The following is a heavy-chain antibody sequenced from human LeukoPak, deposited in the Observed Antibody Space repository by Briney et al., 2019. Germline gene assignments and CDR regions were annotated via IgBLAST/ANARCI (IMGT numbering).Heavy chain of an antibody. CDR3: VRHLGSCSDGSCSYYYYGMDV. J-gene: IGHJ6*02. CDR1: GYSFTSYW. D-gene: IGHD2-15*01. Sequence: GESLKISCKGSGYSFTSYWIGWVRQMPGKGLEWMGIVYPGDSNTRYSPSFQGQVTISADKSISTAYLQWSSLKASDTAMYYCVRHLGSCSDGSCSYYYYGMDVWGQGTTVTVSS. CDR2: VYPGDSNT. V-gene: IGHV5-51*01.